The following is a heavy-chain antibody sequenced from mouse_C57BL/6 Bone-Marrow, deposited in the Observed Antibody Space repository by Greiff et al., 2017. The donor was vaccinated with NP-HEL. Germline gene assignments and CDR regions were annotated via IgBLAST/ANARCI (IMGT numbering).Heavy chain of an antibody. CDR1: GYTFTSYW. Sequence: QVQLQQPGAELVMPGASVTLSCKASGYTFTSYWMHWVKQRPGQGLEWIGEIDPSDSYTNYNQKFKGKSTLTVAKSSSTAYMQLSSLTSEDSAVYYCAREIGSSYFDYWGQGTTLTVSS. D-gene: IGHD1-1*01. V-gene: IGHV1-69*01. CDR2: IDPSDSYT. CDR3: AREIGSSYFDY. J-gene: IGHJ2*01.